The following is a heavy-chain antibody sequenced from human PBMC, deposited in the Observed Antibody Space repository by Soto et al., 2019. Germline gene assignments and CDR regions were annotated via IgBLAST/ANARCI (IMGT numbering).Heavy chain of an antibody. V-gene: IGHV3-30*03. CDR2: ISYDGSNK. CDR1: GFVSNDYD. J-gene: IGHJ5*02. D-gene: IGHD2-21*01. CDR3: SRGIKGGLDA. Sequence: QVQLAESGGGVVQPGRSLRLSCATSGFVSNDYDIHWVRQAPGKGLAWLASISYDGSNKYYADSVKGRFTISRDNSKNTLSLHINSLGAADTAVYYCSRGIKGGLDAGGPGPLVTVSS.